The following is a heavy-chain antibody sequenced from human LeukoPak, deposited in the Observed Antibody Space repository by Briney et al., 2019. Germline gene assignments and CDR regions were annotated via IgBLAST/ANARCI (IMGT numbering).Heavy chain of an antibody. J-gene: IGHJ4*01. CDR2: ISSDGKTK. V-gene: IGHV3-30*18. D-gene: IGHD2-8*01. Sequence: PGGSLRLSCAASGFTFEDFGMHWVSQAPGKGLEWVAAISSDGKTKHYAASVKGRLTISRDNSKNTLFLQMKSLTTDDTALYYCGKDLGVPEFWGQGTWVTVS. CDR3: GKDLGVPEF. CDR1: GFTFEDFG.